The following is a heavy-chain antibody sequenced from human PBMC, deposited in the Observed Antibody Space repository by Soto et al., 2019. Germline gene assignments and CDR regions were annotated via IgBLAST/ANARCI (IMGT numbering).Heavy chain of an antibody. CDR3: AHTPWGAAPDY. Sequence: QITLKESGPTLVKPTQTLTLTFTVSGFSLSARGVGVGWIRQPPGTALEWLGIIYWNDDKDYSPALKTTLTSTKDTSKNQVVLTMTNMDPVNAATYYCAHTPWGAAPDYRGQGTPVTVSS. D-gene: IGHD3-16*01. CDR1: GFSLSARGVG. V-gene: IGHV2-5*01. CDR2: IYWNDDK. J-gene: IGHJ4*02.